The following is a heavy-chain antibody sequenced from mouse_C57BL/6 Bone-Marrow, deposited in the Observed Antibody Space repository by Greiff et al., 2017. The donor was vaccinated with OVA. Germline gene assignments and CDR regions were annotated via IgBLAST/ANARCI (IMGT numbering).Heavy chain of an antibody. CDR2: IYPRSGNT. CDR1: GYTFTSYG. Sequence: QVQLQQSGAELARPGASVKLSCKASGYTFTSYGISWVKQRTGQGLEWIGEIYPRSGNTYYNEKFKGKATLTADKSSSTAYMERRSLTSEDSAVYFCARRGTVVDDYWGQGTTLTVSS. D-gene: IGHD1-1*01. V-gene: IGHV1-81*01. CDR3: ARRGTVVDDY. J-gene: IGHJ2*01.